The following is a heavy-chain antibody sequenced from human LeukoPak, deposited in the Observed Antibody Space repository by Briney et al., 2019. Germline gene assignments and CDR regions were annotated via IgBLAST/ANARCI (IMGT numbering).Heavy chain of an antibody. Sequence: PSETLSLTCTVSGGSISTYYWSWIRQPPGKGLEWIAYIYNSGSTNSNPSLKSRVTISVDTSKNQFSLRLSSVTAADTAVYYCARIYYDSGAYYRRAFDIWGQGTMVSVS. CDR3: ARIYYDSGAYYRRAFDI. CDR1: GGSISTYY. V-gene: IGHV4-59*01. D-gene: IGHD3-22*01. CDR2: IYNSGST. J-gene: IGHJ3*02.